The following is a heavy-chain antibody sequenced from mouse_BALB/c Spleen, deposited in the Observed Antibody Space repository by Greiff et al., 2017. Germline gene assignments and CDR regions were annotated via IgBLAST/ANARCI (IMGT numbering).Heavy chain of an antibody. V-gene: IGHV5-6*01. CDR3: ARQNYYYGSSDAMDY. Sequence: EVKLMESGGDLVKPGGSLKLSCAASGFTFSSYGMSWVRQTPDKRLEWVATISSGGSYTYYPDSVKGRFTISRDNAKNTLYLQMSSLKSEDTAMYYCARQNYYYGSSDAMDYWGQGTSVTVSS. J-gene: IGHJ4*01. CDR1: GFTFSSYG. D-gene: IGHD1-1*01. CDR2: ISSGGSYT.